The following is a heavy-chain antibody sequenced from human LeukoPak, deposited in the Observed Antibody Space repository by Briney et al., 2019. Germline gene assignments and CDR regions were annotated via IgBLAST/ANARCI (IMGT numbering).Heavy chain of an antibody. D-gene: IGHD2-15*01. Sequence: GGSLRLSCAASGFTFSNYWMSWVRQAPGKGLEWVAHINQDGSEKYYVDSVKGRFTFSRDNAKKSLYLQMNSLRAEDTAVYYCARDGGGDIVVAFAFDIWGQGTMVTVSS. V-gene: IGHV3-7*05. CDR1: GFTFSNYW. J-gene: IGHJ3*02. CDR2: INQDGSEK. CDR3: ARDGGGDIVVAFAFDI.